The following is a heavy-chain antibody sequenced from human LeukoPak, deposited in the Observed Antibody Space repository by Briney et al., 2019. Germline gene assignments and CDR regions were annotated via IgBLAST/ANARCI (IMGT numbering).Heavy chain of an antibody. CDR3: ASGSGYTYGYPFDS. V-gene: IGHV4-4*07. J-gene: IGHJ4*02. CDR2: IYTSGST. CDR1: GGSISSYY. Sequence: PSETLSLTCTVSGGSISSYYWSWIRQPAGKGLEWIGRIYTSGSTNYNPSLKSRVTMSVDTSKSQFSLKLSSVTAADTAVYYCASGSGYTYGYPFDSWGQGTLVTVSS. D-gene: IGHD5-18*01.